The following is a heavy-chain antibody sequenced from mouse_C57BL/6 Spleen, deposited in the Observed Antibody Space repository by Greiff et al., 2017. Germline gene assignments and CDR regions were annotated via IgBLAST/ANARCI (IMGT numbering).Heavy chain of an antibody. CDR1: GYTFTSYW. CDR2: IDPTDSYT. CDR3: AVNWDYFDY. D-gene: IGHD4-1*01. J-gene: IGHJ2*01. V-gene: IGHV1-50*01. Sequence: QVQLQQPGAELVKPGASVKLSCKASGYTFTSYWMQWVKQRPGQGLEWIGEIDPTDSYTNSNQKFKGKATLTVDTSSRTAYMQRSSLTSEDSAVYYCAVNWDYFDYWGQGTTLTVSS.